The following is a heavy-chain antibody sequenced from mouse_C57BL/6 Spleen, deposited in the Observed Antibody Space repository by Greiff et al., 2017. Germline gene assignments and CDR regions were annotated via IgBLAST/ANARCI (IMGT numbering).Heavy chain of an antibody. V-gene: IGHV1-76*01. Sequence: QVQLKESGAELVRPGASVKLSCKASGYTFTDYYINWVKQRPGQGLEWIARIYPGSGNTYYNEKFKGKATLTAEQSSSTAYMQLSSLTSEDSAVYFCARSDGGFDYWGQGTTLTVSS. J-gene: IGHJ2*01. CDR1: GYTFTDYY. CDR2: IYPGSGNT. CDR3: ARSDGGFDY.